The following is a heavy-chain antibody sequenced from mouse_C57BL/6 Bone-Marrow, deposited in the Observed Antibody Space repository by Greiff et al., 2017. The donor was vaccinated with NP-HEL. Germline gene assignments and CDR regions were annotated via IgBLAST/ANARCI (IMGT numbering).Heavy chain of an antibody. D-gene: IGHD1-1*01. V-gene: IGHV2-9-1*01. CDR1: GFSLTSYA. CDR2: IWTGGGT. Sequence: QVQLQQSGPGLVAPSQSLSITCTVSGFSLTSYAISWVRQPPGKGLEWLGVIWTGGGTNYNSALNSRLSISKDNSKSQVFLKMNSLQTDDTARYYCASILFGGMDDWGQGTSVTVSS. CDR3: ASILFGGMDD. J-gene: IGHJ4*01.